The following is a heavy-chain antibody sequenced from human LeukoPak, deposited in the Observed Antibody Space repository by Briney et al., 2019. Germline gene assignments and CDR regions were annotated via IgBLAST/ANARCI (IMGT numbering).Heavy chain of an antibody. CDR2: ISAYNGNT. CDR3: ARGRDGYKLYYFDY. J-gene: IGHJ4*02. V-gene: IGHV1-18*01. D-gene: IGHD5-24*01. CDR1: GYTFTSYG. Sequence: ASVKVSCKASGYTFTSYGISWVRQAPGQGLEWMGWISAYNGNTNYAQKLQGRVTMTTDTSTSTAYMELRSLRSEDTAVYYCARGRDGYKLYYFDYWGQGTLVTVSS.